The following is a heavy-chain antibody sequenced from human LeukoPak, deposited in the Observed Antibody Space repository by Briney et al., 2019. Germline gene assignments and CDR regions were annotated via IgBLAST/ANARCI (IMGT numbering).Heavy chain of an antibody. Sequence: ASVTVSCKASGYTFTSYGISWVRQAPGQGLEWMGWISAYNGNTNYAQKLQGRVTMTTDTSTSTAYMELRSLRSDDTAVYYCARDIVVVVAATHYYYMDVWGKGTTVTVSS. D-gene: IGHD2-15*01. V-gene: IGHV1-18*01. CDR3: ARDIVVVVAATHYYYMDV. CDR1: GYTFTSYG. CDR2: ISAYNGNT. J-gene: IGHJ6*03.